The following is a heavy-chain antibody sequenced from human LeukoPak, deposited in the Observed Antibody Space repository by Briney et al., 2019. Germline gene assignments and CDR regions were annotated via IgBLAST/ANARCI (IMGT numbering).Heavy chain of an antibody. J-gene: IGHJ6*03. CDR1: GFSLSTSGVG. V-gene: IGHV2-5*01. D-gene: IGHD5-12*01. Sequence: SGPTLVKPTQTLTLTCTFPGFSLSTSGVGVGWIRQPPGKALEWLALIYWNDDKRYSPSLKSRLTITKDTSKNQVVLTMTNMDPEDTATYYCAHSGRAIVATTRNGYYYYYYMDVWGKGTTVTISS. CDR3: AHSGRAIVATTRNGYYYYYYMDV. CDR2: IYWNDDK.